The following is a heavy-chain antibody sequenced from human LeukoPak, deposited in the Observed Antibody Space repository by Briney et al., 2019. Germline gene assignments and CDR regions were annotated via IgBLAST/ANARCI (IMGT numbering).Heavy chain of an antibody. Sequence: KPSETLSLTCTVAGGPISSYYWSWIRQPPGQGLELIGYIYYSGSTNYNPSLKSRVTISVDTSKNQFSLKLSSVTAADTAVYYCAREGYCSGGSCYLYNWFDPWGQGTLVTVSS. V-gene: IGHV4-59*01. CDR2: IYYSGST. J-gene: IGHJ5*02. CDR3: AREGYCSGGSCYLYNWFDP. D-gene: IGHD2-15*01. CDR1: GGPISSYY.